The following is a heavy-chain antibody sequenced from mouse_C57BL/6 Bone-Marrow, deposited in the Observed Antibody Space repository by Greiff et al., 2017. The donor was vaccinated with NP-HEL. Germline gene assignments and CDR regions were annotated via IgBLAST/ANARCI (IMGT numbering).Heavy chain of an antibody. J-gene: IGHJ2*01. CDR3: ARERASTMRRLDY. V-gene: IGHV3-6*01. CDR2: ISYDGSN. D-gene: IGHD2-4*01. Sequence: DVKLQESGPGLVKPSQSLSLTCSVTGYSITSGYYWNWIRQFPGNKLEWMGYISYDGSNNYNPSLKNRISITRDTSKNQFFLKLNSVTTEDTATYYCARERASTMRRLDYWGQGTTLTVSS. CDR1: GYSITSGYY.